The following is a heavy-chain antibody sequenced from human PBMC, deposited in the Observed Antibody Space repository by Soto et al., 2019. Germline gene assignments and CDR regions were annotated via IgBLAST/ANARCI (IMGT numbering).Heavy chain of an antibody. V-gene: IGHV1-69*01. CDR1: GGTFSSYA. CDR3: ARVLPADTGSSGWEFFDY. Sequence: QVQLVQSGAEVKKPGSSVKVSCKASGGTFSSYAISWVRQAPGQGLEWMGGIIPIFGTADYAQKFQGRVTITADESTSTAYMELSSLRSEDTAVYYCARVLPADTGSSGWEFFDYWGQGTLVTVS. D-gene: IGHD6-19*01. J-gene: IGHJ4*02. CDR2: IIPIFGTA.